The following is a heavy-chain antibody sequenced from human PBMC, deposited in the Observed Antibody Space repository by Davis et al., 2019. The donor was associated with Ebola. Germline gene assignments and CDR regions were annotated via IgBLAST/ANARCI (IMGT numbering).Heavy chain of an antibody. CDR1: GVSLSDHW. CDR2: MKNKYDGDTT. CDR3: ARGLWDSYGSGLPKYFDI. D-gene: IGHD3-10*01. V-gene: IGHV3-15*01. Sequence: GESLKISCAASGVSLSDHWMSWVRQAPGKGLEWVGRMKNKYDGDTTDYAAPVKGRFGISRDDSKNTVYLQMNSLRPEETAVYYCARGLWDSYGSGLPKYFDIWGQGTSVTVAS. J-gene: IGHJ4*02.